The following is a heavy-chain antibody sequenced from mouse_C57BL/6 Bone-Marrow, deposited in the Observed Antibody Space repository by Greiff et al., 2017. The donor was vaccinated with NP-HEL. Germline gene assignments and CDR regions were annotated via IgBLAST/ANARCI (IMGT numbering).Heavy chain of an antibody. CDR1: GFNFKDYY. CDR2: IDPEDGET. CDR3: ARDYGSCYYYAMDY. D-gene: IGHD1-1*01. J-gene: IGHJ4*01. Sequence: VQLQQSGAELVKPGDSVKLSCTASGFNFKDYYMHWVKQRTEQGLEWIGRIDPEDGETKYAPKFQGKATITADTSSNTAYLQLISLTSEDTAVYYCARDYGSCYYYAMDYWGQGTSVTVSS. V-gene: IGHV14-2*01.